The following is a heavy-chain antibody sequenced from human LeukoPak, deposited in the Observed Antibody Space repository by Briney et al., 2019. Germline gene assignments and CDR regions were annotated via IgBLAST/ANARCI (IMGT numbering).Heavy chain of an antibody. CDR2: IIPIFGTA. J-gene: IGHJ4*02. D-gene: IGHD3-22*01. CDR1: GGTFSSYA. V-gene: IGHV1-69*05. CDR3: ARDMGYYDSSGYYLY. Sequence: SVKVSRKAPGGTFSSYAISWVRQAPGQGLEWMGRIIPIFGTANYAQKFQGRVTITTDESTSTAYMELSSLRSEDTAVYYCARDMGYYDSSGYYLYWGQGTLVTVSS.